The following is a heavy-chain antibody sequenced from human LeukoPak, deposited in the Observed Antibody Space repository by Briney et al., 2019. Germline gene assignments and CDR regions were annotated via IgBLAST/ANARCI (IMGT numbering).Heavy chain of an antibody. J-gene: IGHJ4*02. CDR3: ATIKRGYPYGYFDF. Sequence: PSETLSPTCTVSGGSISSHYWSWVRQPPGKGLEWIGYMYDTVNTKDNPSLTSRLTLSADTSKNQFSLRLGSVTAADTAVYYCATIKRGYPYGYFDFWGQGILVTVSS. V-gene: IGHV4-59*11. D-gene: IGHD5-18*01. CDR2: MYDTVNT. CDR1: GGSISSHY.